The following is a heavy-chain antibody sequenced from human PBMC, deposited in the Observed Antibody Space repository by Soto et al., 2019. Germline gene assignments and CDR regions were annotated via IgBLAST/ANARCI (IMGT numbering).Heavy chain of an antibody. J-gene: IGHJ5*02. CDR1: GFNFTNHW. V-gene: IGHV3-74*01. CDR2: ITSEGKSK. D-gene: IGHD3-3*01. CDR3: ARESGEWPLNSFVP. Sequence: GGSLRLSCAASGFNFTNHWMHWVRQAPGKGLVWVSRITSEGKSKAYAESVKGRFAISRDNAKNTVYLQMNGLTVEDTAVYYCARESGEWPLNSFVPWGQGTLVTVFS.